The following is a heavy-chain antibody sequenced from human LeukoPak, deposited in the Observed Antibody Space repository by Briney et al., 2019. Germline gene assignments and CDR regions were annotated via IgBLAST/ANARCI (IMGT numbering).Heavy chain of an antibody. V-gene: IGHV1-2*02. CDR3: ARDLGYQLLSGAGDWYFDY. CDR1: GGTFSSYA. J-gene: IGHJ4*02. Sequence: ASVKVSCKASGGTFSSYAISWVRQAPGQGLEWMGWINPNSGGTNYAQKFQGRVTMTRDTSISTAYMELSRLRSDDTAVYYCARDLGYQLLSGAGDWYFDYWGQGTLVTVSS. CDR2: INPNSGGT. D-gene: IGHD2-2*01.